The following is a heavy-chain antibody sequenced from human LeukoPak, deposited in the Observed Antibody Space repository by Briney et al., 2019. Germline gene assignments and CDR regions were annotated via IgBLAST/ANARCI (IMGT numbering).Heavy chain of an antibody. Sequence: GGSLRLSCAASGFTFSSYAIHWVRQAPGKGLEWVAVISYDGSNKYYADSVKGRFTISRDNSKNTLYLQMNSLRVEDTAVYYCARETGGAIGSTDFDYWGQGTLVTVSS. CDR3: ARETGGAIGSTDFDY. CDR1: GFTFSSYA. V-gene: IGHV3-30-3*01. D-gene: IGHD4-17*01. CDR2: ISYDGSNK. J-gene: IGHJ4*02.